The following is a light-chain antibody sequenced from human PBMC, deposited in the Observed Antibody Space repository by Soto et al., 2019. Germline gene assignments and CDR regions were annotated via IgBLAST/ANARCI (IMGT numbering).Light chain of an antibody. CDR1: SSDVGGYNF. Sequence: QSALTQPASVSGSPGQSITISCTGTSSDVGGYNFVSWYQQYPGKAPKLIIFDVSNLTSVVSDRFSVSQSDDTAPLTISGLHTEDEADYYSNSYTSGSRPNYAFGAGTKLPVL. CDR3: NSYTSGSRPNYA. J-gene: IGLJ1*01. CDR2: DVS. V-gene: IGLV2-14*01.